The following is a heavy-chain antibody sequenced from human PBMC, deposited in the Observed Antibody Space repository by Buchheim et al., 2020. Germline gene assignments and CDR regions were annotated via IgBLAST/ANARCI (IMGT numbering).Heavy chain of an antibody. CDR1: GFTFSSYA. J-gene: IGHJ4*02. CDR2: ISGSGGSI. V-gene: IGHV3-23*01. D-gene: IGHD4-17*01. Sequence: EVQLLESGGGLVQPGGSLRLSCAASGFTFSSYAMSWVRQAPGKGLEWVSAISGSGGSIYYAESVKGRFTISRDNSKNKLELQMSSLRADDTAVYYCAKRYGAYQNSPSDYWGQGTL. CDR3: AKRYGAYQNSPSDY.